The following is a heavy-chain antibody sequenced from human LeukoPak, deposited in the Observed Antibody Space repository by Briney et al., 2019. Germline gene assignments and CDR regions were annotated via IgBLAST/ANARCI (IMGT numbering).Heavy chain of an antibody. J-gene: IGHJ3*02. V-gene: IGHV1-46*01. CDR3: AREKIHVFDI. CDR2: IHPSDGDT. Sequence: ASVKVSCKASGYTVTSYNMQWVRQAPGQGLEWMGIIHPSDGDTGYAQKFQGRVTMTRDTSTSTVYMELSSLRSEDTAVYYCAREKIHVFDIWGQGTMVTVSS. CDR1: GYTVTSYN.